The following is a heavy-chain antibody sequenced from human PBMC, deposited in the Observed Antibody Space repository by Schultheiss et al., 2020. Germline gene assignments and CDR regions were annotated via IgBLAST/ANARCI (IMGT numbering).Heavy chain of an antibody. D-gene: IGHD2-15*01. V-gene: IGHV1-2*06. J-gene: IGHJ4*02. CDR3: ARDRGYCSGGSCYSFYYFDY. Sequence: ASVKVSCKASGGTFSSYTISWVRQAPGQGLEWMGRINPNSGGTNYAQKFQGRVTMTRDTSISTAYMELSRLRSDDTAVYYCARDRGYCSGGSCYSFYYFDYWGQGTLVTVSS. CDR2: INPNSGGT. CDR1: GGTFSSYT.